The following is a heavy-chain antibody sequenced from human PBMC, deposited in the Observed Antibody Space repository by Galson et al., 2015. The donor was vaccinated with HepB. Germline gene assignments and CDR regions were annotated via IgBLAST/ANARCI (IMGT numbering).Heavy chain of an antibody. J-gene: IGHJ1*01. CDR2: INPNSGGT. Sequence: SVKVSCKASGYTFTGYYIHWVRQAPGQGLEWMGWINPNSGGTNYAQRFQGRVTMTSDTSINTAYMELSGLRSDDTAVFYCARDYYDSGGPLAELFHHWGQGTLVTVSS. CDR3: ARDYYDSGGPLAELFHH. CDR1: GYTFTGYY. D-gene: IGHD3-22*01. V-gene: IGHV1-2*02.